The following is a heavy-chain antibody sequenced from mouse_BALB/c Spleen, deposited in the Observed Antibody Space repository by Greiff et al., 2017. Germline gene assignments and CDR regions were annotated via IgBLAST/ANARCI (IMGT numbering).Heavy chain of an antibody. CDR2: ISYSGST. CDR3: ARVFAY. Sequence: EVKLVESGPGLVKPSQSLSLTCTVTGYSITSDYAWNWIRQFPGNKLEWMGYISYSGSTSYNPSLKSRISITRDTSKNQFFLQLNSVTTEDTATYYCARVFAYWGQGTLVTVSA. V-gene: IGHV3-2*02. J-gene: IGHJ3*01. CDR1: GYSITSDYA.